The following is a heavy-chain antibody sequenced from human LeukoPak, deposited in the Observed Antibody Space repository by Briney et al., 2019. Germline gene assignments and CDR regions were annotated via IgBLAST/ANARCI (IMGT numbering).Heavy chain of an antibody. D-gene: IGHD6-19*01. J-gene: IGHJ4*02. CDR3: ASLITPEYSSGWYY. Sequence: GGSLRLSCAASGFTFSSYSMNWVRQAPGEGLEWVSSISSSSSYIYYADSVKGRFTISRDNAKNSLYLQMNSLRAEDTAVYYCASLITPEYSSGWYYWGQGTLVTVSS. V-gene: IGHV3-21*01. CDR1: GFTFSSYS. CDR2: ISSSSSYI.